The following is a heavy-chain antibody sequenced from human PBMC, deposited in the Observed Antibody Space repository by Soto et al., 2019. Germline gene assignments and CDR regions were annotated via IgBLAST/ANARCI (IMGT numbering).Heavy chain of an antibody. V-gene: IGHV1-3*01. CDR3: ARTEPSSIAARPRLFFYFDY. D-gene: IGHD6-6*01. CDR2: INAGNGNT. Sequence: VASVKVSCKASGYTFTSYAMHWVRQAPGQRLEWMGWINAGNGNTKYSQKFQGRVTITRDTSASTAYMELSSLRSEDTAVYYCARTEPSSIAARPRLFFYFDYWGQGTLVTVSS. CDR1: GYTFTSYA. J-gene: IGHJ4*02.